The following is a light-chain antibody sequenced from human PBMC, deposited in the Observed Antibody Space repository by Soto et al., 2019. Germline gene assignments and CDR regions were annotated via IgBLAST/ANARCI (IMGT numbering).Light chain of an antibody. CDR2: DAS. Sequence: DIQMTQSPSTLSASVGDRVTITCRASQSIHDWLAWYQQKPGKAPQLLIYDASRLEAGVPSRLSGSGSGTEFTLTISSLQPEDFATYYCHQYFTEGLFGQGTHLEIK. J-gene: IGKJ2*01. CDR1: QSIHDW. CDR3: HQYFTEGL. V-gene: IGKV1-5*01.